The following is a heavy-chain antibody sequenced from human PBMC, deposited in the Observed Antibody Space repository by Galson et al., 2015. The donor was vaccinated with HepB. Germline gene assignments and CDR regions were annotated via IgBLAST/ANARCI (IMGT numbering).Heavy chain of an antibody. D-gene: IGHD6-6*01. CDR2: IIPIFGTA. V-gene: IGHV1-69*13. J-gene: IGHJ6*02. CDR1: GGTFSGYA. CDR3: ASPSAAYSSSSYYYYYYGMDV. Sequence: SVKASCKASGGTFSGYAISWVRQAPGQGLEWMGGIIPIFGTANYAQKFQGRVTITADESTSTAYMELSSLRSEDAAVYYCASPSAAYSSSSYYYYYYGMDVWGQGTTVTVSS.